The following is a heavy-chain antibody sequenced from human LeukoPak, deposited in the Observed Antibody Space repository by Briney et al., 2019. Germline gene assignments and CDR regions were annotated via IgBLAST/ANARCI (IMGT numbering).Heavy chain of an antibody. D-gene: IGHD5-24*01. J-gene: IGHJ4*02. V-gene: IGHV3-66*01. CDR2: IYSGGSP. Sequence: GGSLRLSCAASGFTVSGNYMSWVRQAPGKGREWVSFIYSGGSPYYADSVKGRFTISRDNSKNTLYLQINSLRAEDTAVYYCAREEMATIKVDYWGQGTLVTVSS. CDR1: GFTVSGNY. CDR3: AREEMATIKVDY.